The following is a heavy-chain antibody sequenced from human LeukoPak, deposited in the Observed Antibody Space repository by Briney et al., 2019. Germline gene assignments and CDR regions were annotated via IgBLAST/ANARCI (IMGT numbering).Heavy chain of an antibody. Sequence: GGSLRLSCAASGFTFSSYSMNWVRQAPGKGLEWVSSISRSSSYIYYVDSVKGRFTISRDNAKNSLYLQMNSLRAEDTAVYYCARDHYYGSGSHFDYWGQGTLVIVSS. CDR1: GFTFSSYS. J-gene: IGHJ4*02. CDR3: ARDHYYGSGSHFDY. CDR2: ISRSSSYI. V-gene: IGHV3-21*01. D-gene: IGHD3-10*01.